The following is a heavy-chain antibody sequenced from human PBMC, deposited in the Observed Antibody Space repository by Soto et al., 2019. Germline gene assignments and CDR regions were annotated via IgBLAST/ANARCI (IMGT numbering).Heavy chain of an antibody. CDR2: ISANNGNT. V-gene: IGHV1-18*01. CDR1: GYIFTTYG. J-gene: IGHJ3*02. CDR3: ARDLQFYSDSSGYRDVFDI. Sequence: QVPLVQSGTEVKKPGASVKVSCKASGYIFTTYGISWVRQAPGQGLEWMGWISANNGNTYYAQKFQGRVTMSTDTPTRTIYMELRSLRSDDTAVYYCARDLQFYSDSSGYRDVFDIWGQGTKVTVSS. D-gene: IGHD3-22*01.